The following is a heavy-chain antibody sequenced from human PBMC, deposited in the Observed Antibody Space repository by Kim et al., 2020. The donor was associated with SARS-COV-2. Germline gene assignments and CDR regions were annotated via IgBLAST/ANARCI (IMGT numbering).Heavy chain of an antibody. V-gene: IGHV4-39*01. CDR1: GGSISSSSYY. Sequence: SETLSLTCTVSGGSISSSSYYWGWIRQPPGKGLEWIGSIYYSGSTYYNPSLKSRVTISVDTSKNQFSLKLSSVTAADTAVYYCARSIVLMVYATKSGWF. CDR2: IYYSGST. D-gene: IGHD2-8*01. J-gene: IGHJ5*01. CDR3: ARSIVLMVYATKSGWF.